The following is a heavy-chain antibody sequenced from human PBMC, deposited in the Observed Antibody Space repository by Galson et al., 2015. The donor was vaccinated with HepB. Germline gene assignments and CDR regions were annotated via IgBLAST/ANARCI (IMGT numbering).Heavy chain of an antibody. CDR2: IYYSGST. CDR3: ARSIFGVAAGGYYYYMDV. CDR1: GGSISSSSYY. J-gene: IGHJ6*03. V-gene: IGHV4-39*01. D-gene: IGHD3-3*01. Sequence: ETLSLTCTVSGGSISSSSYYWGWIRQPPGKGLEWIGSIYYSGSTYYNPSLKSRVTISVDTSKNQFSLKLSSVTAADTAVYYCARSIFGVAAGGYYYYMDVWGKGTTVTVSS.